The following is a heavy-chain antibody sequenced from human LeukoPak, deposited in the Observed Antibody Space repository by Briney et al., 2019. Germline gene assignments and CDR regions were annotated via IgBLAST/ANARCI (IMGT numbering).Heavy chain of an antibody. J-gene: IGHJ6*02. CDR3: AKDLLGYYYYGMDV. D-gene: IGHD2-8*02. V-gene: IGHV3-9*01. Sequence: GGSLRLSCAASGFTFDDYAMHWVRQAPGKGLEWVSGISWNSGSIGYADSVKGRFTISRDNAKNSLYLQMNSLRAEDTALYYCAKDLLGYYYYGMDVWGQGTTVTVSS. CDR1: GFTFDDYA. CDR2: ISWNSGSI.